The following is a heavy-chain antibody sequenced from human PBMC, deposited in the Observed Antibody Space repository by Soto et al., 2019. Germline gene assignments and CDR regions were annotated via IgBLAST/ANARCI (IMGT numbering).Heavy chain of an antibody. CDR3: ARDGTLLGGDSSGYYYYYYYGMDV. CDR2: ISSSSSYI. J-gene: IGHJ6*02. Sequence: GGSLRLSCAASGFTFSSYSMNWVRQAPGKGLEWVSSISSSSSYIYYADSVKGRFTISRDNAKNSLYLQMNSLRAEDTAVYYCARDGTLLGGDSSGYYYYYYYGMDVWGQGTTVTVSS. V-gene: IGHV3-21*01. CDR1: GFTFSSYS. D-gene: IGHD3-22*01.